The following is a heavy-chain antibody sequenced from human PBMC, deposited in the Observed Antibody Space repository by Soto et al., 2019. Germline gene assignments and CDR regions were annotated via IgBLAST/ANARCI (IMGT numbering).Heavy chain of an antibody. CDR2: IYYTGST. Sequence: PSETLSLTCTVSGGSISSYYWTWIRQPPGKGLEYIGYIYYTGSTNYNPSLKSRVTISVDTSKNQFSLKMRSVTAADTAVYFCARGYVGGYSYGYEVYWFAPWGQGTLVTVSS. D-gene: IGHD5-18*01. V-gene: IGHV4-59*12. J-gene: IGHJ5*02. CDR1: GGSISSYY. CDR3: ARGYVGGYSYGYEVYWFAP.